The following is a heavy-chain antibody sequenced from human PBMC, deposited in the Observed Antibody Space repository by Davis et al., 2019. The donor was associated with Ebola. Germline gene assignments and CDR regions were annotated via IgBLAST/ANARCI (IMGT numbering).Heavy chain of an antibody. CDR2: ISGSGGST. J-gene: IGHJ4*02. Sequence: GESLKISCAASGFTFSSYAMSWVRQAPGKGLEWVSAISGSGGSTYYADSVKGRFTISRDNSKNTLYLQMNSLRAEDTAVYYCAKATPLVGASSSFDYWGQGTLVTVSS. V-gene: IGHV3-23*01. D-gene: IGHD1-26*01. CDR3: AKATPLVGASSSFDY. CDR1: GFTFSSYA.